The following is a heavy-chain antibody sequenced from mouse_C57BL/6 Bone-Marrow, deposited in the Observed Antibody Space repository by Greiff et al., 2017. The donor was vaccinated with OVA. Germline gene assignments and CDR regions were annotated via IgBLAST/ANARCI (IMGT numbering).Heavy chain of an antibody. Sequence: QVQLQQPGAELVKPGASVKLSCKASGYTFTSYWMPWVKQRPGQGLEWIGEIDPSDSYTNYNQKFKGKATLTVDTSSSTAYMQLSSLTSEDSAVYYCARSEFAYWGQGTLVTVSA. CDR2: IDPSDSYT. J-gene: IGHJ3*01. CDR3: ARSEFAY. CDR1: GYTFTSYW. V-gene: IGHV1-50*01.